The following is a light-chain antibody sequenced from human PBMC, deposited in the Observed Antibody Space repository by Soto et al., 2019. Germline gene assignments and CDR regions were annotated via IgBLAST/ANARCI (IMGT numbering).Light chain of an antibody. CDR3: QQRSKLPRT. Sequence: EITLTQSPGTLSLSPGDRATLSCRASQSVSDYLAWYQQKAGQPPRVLIYGASNRATDIPAGFSGSGSGADFTLTSSRLEPEDSAVYYCQQRSKLPRTFGGGTGVEIK. CDR1: QSVSDY. J-gene: IGKJ4*01. V-gene: IGKV3-11*01. CDR2: GAS.